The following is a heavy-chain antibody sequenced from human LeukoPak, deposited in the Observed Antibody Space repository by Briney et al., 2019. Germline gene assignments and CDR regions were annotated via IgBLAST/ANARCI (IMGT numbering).Heavy chain of an antibody. CDR2: IYTSGST. V-gene: IGHV4-4*07. CDR3: ARDRTVYYYDSSGPHTTGYYFDY. Sequence: PSETLSLTCTVSGGSICSYYWSWIRQPAGKGLEWIGRIYTSGSTNYNPSLKSRVTMSVDTSKNQFSLKLSSVTAADTAVYYCARDRTVYYYDSSGPHTTGYYFDYWGQGTLVTVSS. D-gene: IGHD3-22*01. J-gene: IGHJ4*02. CDR1: GGSICSYY.